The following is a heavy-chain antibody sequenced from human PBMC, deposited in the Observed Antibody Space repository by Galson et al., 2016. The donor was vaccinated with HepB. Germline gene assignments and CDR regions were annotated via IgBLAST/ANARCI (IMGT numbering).Heavy chain of an antibody. CDR1: GFTFSSYS. D-gene: IGHD1-1*01. V-gene: IGHV3-33*01. J-gene: IGHJ3*02. CDR3: ASQMERRGVGAFDI. Sequence: SLRLSRAASGFTFSSYSMQWVRQAPGKGLEWVAVIWYDGSNKFYADSVKGRFTISRDNSRNRLYLQMNSLRAEDTALYYCASQMERRGVGAFDIWGQGTVVIVSS. CDR2: IWYDGSNK.